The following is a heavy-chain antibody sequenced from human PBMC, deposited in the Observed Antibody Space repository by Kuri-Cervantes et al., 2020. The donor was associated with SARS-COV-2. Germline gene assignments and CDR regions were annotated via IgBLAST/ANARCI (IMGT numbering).Heavy chain of an antibody. J-gene: IGHJ6*03. Sequence: GESLKISCAASGFTFSSYAMSWVRQAPGKGLEWVSAISGSGGSTYYADSVKDRFTISRDNSKNTLYLQMNSLRAEDTAVYYCAKGKGSYYYYMDVWGKGTTVTVSS. CDR2: ISGSGGST. CDR1: GFTFSSYA. V-gene: IGHV3-23*01. CDR3: AKGKGSYYYYMDV.